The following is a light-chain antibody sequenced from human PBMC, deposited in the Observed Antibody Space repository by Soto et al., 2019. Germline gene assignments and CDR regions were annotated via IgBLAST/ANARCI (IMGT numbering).Light chain of an antibody. Sequence: EIVLTQSPGTLSLSSGERATLSCRASQSVSSRFLDWYQQKPGQAPRLLIYGASSRATGIPDRFTGSGSGTDFSLTISRLEPEDFATYFCLQHNNYPPTFGQGTKVEI. CDR1: QSVSSRF. CDR3: LQHNNYPPT. V-gene: IGKV3-20*01. J-gene: IGKJ1*01. CDR2: GAS.